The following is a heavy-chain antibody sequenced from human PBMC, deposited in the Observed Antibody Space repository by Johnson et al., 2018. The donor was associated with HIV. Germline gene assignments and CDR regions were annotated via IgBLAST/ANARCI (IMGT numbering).Heavy chain of an antibody. J-gene: IGHJ3*02. V-gene: IGHV3-30*03. CDR3: ARVNIAFDI. D-gene: IGHD2/OR15-2a*01. CDR2: ISYDGSNK. Sequence: QVQLVESGGGVVQPGRSLRLSCAASGFTFSSYGMHWVRQAPGKGLEWVAVISYDGSNKYYADSVKGRFTISRDNSKNTLYLQMNSLRAEDTAVYYCARVNIAFDIWGQGRMVTVSS. CDR1: GFTFSSYG.